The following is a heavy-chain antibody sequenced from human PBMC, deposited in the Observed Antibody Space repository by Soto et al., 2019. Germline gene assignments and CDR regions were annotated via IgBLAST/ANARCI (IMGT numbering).Heavy chain of an antibody. D-gene: IGHD3-22*01. CDR3: ARMRGDRDYYDSSGYYPSYFDY. J-gene: IGHJ4*02. CDR2: IYPGDSDT. Sequence: GESLKISCKGSGYSFTSYWIGWVRQMPGKGLEWMGIIYPGDSDTRYSPSFQGQVTISAGKSISTAYLQWSSLKASYTAMYYCARMRGDRDYYDSSGYYPSYFDYWGQGTLVTVSS. CDR1: GYSFTSYW. V-gene: IGHV5-51*01.